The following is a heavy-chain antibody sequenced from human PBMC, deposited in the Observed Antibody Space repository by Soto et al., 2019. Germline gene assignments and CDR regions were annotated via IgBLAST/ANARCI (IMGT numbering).Heavy chain of an antibody. J-gene: IGHJ6*02. Sequence: ASVKVSCKASGYSFTKYNIHWVRQAPGQRLEWLAWINSDHGNTKYSQKFQGRVSVTRDTSASTAYMELSSLRSEDTAVYYCARAAGAYTEDYYYGMDVWGPGATVTSP. D-gene: IGHD3-16*01. CDR2: INSDHGNT. V-gene: IGHV1-3*01. CDR1: GYSFTKYN. CDR3: ARAAGAYTEDYYYGMDV.